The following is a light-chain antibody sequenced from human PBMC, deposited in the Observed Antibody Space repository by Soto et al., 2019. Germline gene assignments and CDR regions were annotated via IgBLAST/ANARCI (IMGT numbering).Light chain of an antibody. Sequence: QSALTQPASVSGSPGQSIAISCTGTSSDVGAYDYVSWYQQHPDRAPRLVIYEVSNRPSGVSNRFSGPKSVNTATLTISGLQAEDEADYYCASHTTTNTRVFGTGTKLTVL. CDR2: EVS. J-gene: IGLJ1*01. CDR1: SSDVGAYDY. V-gene: IGLV2-14*03. CDR3: ASHTTTNTRV.